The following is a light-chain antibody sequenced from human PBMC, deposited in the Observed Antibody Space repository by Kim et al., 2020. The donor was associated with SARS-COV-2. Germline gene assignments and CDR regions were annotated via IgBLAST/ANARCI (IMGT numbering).Light chain of an antibody. V-gene: IGKV3-15*01. CDR1: QNVNTK. CDR2: EAS. CDR3: QQYHDWPPE. Sequence: EIVMTQSPDTLSMSPGERATLSCRASQNVNTKLAWYQQKPGQAPRLLIDEASTRATGIPAKFSGSGSGTEFTLTISSLQSEDFAVYYCQQYHDWPPEFGQGTKVEIK. J-gene: IGKJ1*01.